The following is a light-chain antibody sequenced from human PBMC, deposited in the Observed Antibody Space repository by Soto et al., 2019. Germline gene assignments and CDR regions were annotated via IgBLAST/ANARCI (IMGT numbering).Light chain of an antibody. J-gene: IGLJ1*01. CDR2: QSN. Sequence: QSALTQPPSVSAAPGQKVTISCSGSTSNIGNNYVSWFQQLPGTAPKLIIYQSNRRPSGIPVRFSGSKSGTSATLGITGLQTGDEADYYCGSWDHSVSGFVFGTGTKVTVL. V-gene: IGLV1-51*02. CDR1: TSNIGNNY. CDR3: GSWDHSVSGFV.